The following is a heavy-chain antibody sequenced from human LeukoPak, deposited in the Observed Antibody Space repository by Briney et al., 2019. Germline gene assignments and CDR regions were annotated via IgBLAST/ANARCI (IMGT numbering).Heavy chain of an antibody. Sequence: ASETLSLTCTVSGGSISSYYWSWIRQPPGKGLEWIGYIYYSGSTNYNPSLKSRVTISVDASKNQFSLKLSSVTAADTAVYYCARRRTGPYYDILTGYYMDVWGKGTTVTISS. V-gene: IGHV4-59*01. D-gene: IGHD3-9*01. J-gene: IGHJ6*03. CDR1: GGSISSYY. CDR2: IYYSGST. CDR3: ARRRTGPYYDILTGYYMDV.